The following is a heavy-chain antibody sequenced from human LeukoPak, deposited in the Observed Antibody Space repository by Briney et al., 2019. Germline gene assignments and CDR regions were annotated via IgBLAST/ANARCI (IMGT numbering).Heavy chain of an antibody. CDR2: ISAYNGNT. J-gene: IGHJ5*02. V-gene: IGHV1-18*01. CDR3: ARDPWGGDIVVVPAAIHDP. CDR1: GYTFTSYG. Sequence: SVKVSRKASGYTFTSYGISWVRQAPGQGLEWMGWISAYNGNTNYAQKLQGRVTMTTDTSTSTAYMELRSLRSDDTAVYYCARDPWGGDIVVVPAAIHDPWGQGTLVTVSS. D-gene: IGHD2-2*01.